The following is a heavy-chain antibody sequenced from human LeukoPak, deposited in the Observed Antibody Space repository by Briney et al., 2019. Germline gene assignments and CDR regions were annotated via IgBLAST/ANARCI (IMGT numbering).Heavy chain of an antibody. V-gene: IGHV5-51*01. CDR1: GYSFTSYW. Sequence: GESLKISCKGSGYSFTSYWIGWVRQMPGKGLEWMGIIYPGDSDTRYSPSFQGQVTISADKSISTAYLQWSSLKASDTAMYYCARQYGRPGYSSSRHYFDYRGQGTLVTVSS. CDR2: IYPGDSDT. D-gene: IGHD6-13*01. CDR3: ARQYGRPGYSSSRHYFDY. J-gene: IGHJ4*02.